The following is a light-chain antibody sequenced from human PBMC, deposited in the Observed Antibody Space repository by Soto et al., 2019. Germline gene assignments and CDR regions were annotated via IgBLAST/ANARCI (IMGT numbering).Light chain of an antibody. Sequence: QSALTQPASVSGSPGQSITISCTGTSSDVGGYNYVSWYQQHPGKAPKLMIYDVSNRPSGVSNRFSGSKSGNTASLTISGLQAEDEADYYCSSYTSSSPPCEFGGGTKLTVL. CDR1: SSDVGGYNY. CDR3: SSYTSSSPPCE. V-gene: IGLV2-14*01. J-gene: IGLJ2*01. CDR2: DVS.